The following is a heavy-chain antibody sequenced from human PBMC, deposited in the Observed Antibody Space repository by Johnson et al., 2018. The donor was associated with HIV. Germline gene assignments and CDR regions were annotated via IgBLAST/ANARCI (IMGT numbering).Heavy chain of an antibody. J-gene: IGHJ3*02. D-gene: IGHD3-16*01. CDR3: AKDERQLGGWSHAFDI. CDR1: GFTFSSYG. Sequence: QVQLVESGGGVVQPGGSLRLSCAASGFTFSSYGMHWVRQAPGKGLEWVAFIRYDGSNKYYADSEKGRFTISRDNSKNTLYLQMISLRAEDTAVYFCAKDERQLGGWSHAFDILCQGTKVTVSS. CDR2: IRYDGSNK. V-gene: IGHV3-30*02.